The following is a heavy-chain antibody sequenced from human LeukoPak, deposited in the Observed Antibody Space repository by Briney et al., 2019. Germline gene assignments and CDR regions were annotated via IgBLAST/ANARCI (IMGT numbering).Heavy chain of an antibody. CDR3: AKDTLGGIGAFDI. CDR1: GFTFSSYE. J-gene: IGHJ3*02. V-gene: IGHV3-48*03. D-gene: IGHD2-15*01. Sequence: PGGSLRLSCAASGFTFSSYEMNWVRQAPGKGLEWVSYISSSGSTIYYAESVKGRFTISRDNATNSLYLEMNSLRAEDMALYYCAKDTLGGIGAFDIWGQGTMVTVPS. CDR2: ISSSGSTI.